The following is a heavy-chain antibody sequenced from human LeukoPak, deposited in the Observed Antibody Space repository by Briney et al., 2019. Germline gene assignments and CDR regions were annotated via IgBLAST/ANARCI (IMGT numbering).Heavy chain of an antibody. D-gene: IGHD6-19*01. CDR1: GASVSNSY. CDR2: IFYRETT. V-gene: IGHV4-59*08. J-gene: IGHJ4*02. CDR3: ARQERRYSSGWYLNH. Sequence: PSETLSLTCTVSGASVSNSYWRWIRQPPGKGLEWIGYIFYRETTNYNPSLKSRLTISLDTSKNHFSLKLTSVTAADTAVYYCARQERRYSSGWYLNHWGQGALVTVSS.